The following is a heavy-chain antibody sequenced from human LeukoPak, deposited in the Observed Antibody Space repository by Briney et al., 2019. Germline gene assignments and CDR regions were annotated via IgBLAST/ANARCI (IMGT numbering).Heavy chain of an antibody. CDR1: GYTFTGYY. J-gene: IGHJ3*02. CDR3: ARGVGYYYAFDI. V-gene: IGHV1-2*06. CDR2: INPNSGGT. D-gene: IGHD3-22*01. Sequence: ASVKVSCKASGYTFTGYYMHGVRQAPGQGLEWMGRINPNSGGTNYAQKFQGRVTMTRDTSISTAYMELSRLRSDDTAVYYCARGVGYYYAFDIWGQGTMVTVSS.